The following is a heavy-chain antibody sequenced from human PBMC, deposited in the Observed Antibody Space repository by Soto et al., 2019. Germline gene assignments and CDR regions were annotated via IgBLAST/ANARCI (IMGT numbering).Heavy chain of an antibody. J-gene: IGHJ4*02. CDR3: TRGGDPYKTGH. V-gene: IGHV4-4*02. Sequence: SETLSLTCAVSGGSISSENWWSWVRQTPGKGLEWIGYIYYSGSTNSNPSLKSRVTISVDTSKNQFSLKLTSVNTADTAIYYCTRGGDPYKTGHWGQGTLVTVSS. CDR2: IYYSGST. CDR1: GGSISSENW. D-gene: IGHD2-21*01.